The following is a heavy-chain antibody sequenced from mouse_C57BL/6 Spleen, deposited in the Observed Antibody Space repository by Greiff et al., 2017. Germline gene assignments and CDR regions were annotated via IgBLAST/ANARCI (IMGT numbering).Heavy chain of an antibody. CDR2: INPYNGGT. D-gene: IGHD3-3*01. Sequence: EVKLQESGPVLVKPGASVKMSCKASGYTFTDYYLNWVKQSHGKSLEWIGVINPYNGGTSYNQKFKGKATLTVDKSSSTAYMELNSLTSEDSAVYYCARMGPEGPGYAMDYWGQGASVTVSS. J-gene: IGHJ4*01. V-gene: IGHV1-19*01. CDR3: ARMGPEGPGYAMDY. CDR1: GYTFTDYY.